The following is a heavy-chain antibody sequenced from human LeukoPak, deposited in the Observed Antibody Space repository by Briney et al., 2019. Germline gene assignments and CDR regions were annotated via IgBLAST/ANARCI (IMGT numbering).Heavy chain of an antibody. Sequence: SETLSLTCTVSGGSISSYFWTWIRQPPGKGLEWIGYIYYSGSTKYNPSLKSRVTISVDTSKNQFSLKLSSVTAADTAVYYCARGARAGYNLEPFDYWGQGTLVTVSS. CDR2: IYYSGST. J-gene: IGHJ4*02. CDR3: ARGARAGYNLEPFDY. D-gene: IGHD5-24*01. V-gene: IGHV4-59*08. CDR1: GGSISSYF.